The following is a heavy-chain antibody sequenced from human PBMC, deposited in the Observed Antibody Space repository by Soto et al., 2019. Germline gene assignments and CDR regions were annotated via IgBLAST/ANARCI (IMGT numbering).Heavy chain of an antibody. Sequence: SETLSLTCTVSGGSINSRSYYWGWIRQSPGKGLEWVGSIYYSGSTYYNPSLKSRVAMSVDTSKNQFSLKLRSVSAADTAVYYCARQRTSVVTQAYFDDWGQGSLVTVSS. CDR1: GGSINSRSYY. V-gene: IGHV4-39*01. J-gene: IGHJ4*02. D-gene: IGHD2-21*02. CDR3: ARQRTSVVTQAYFDD. CDR2: IYYSGST.